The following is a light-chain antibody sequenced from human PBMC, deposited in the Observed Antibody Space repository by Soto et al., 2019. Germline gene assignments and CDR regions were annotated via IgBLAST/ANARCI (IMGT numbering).Light chain of an antibody. CDR2: DNG. CDR3: GTWDASLKSVV. CDR1: SSNIEKSF. J-gene: IGLJ2*01. Sequence: QSVLTQPPSVSAAPGQKVTISCSGSSSNIEKSFVSWYQQLPGTAPRLLIYDNGERSSGIPDRFSGSKSGTSATLGITGLQTGDEAGYYCGTWDASLKSVVFGGGTQLTVL. V-gene: IGLV1-51*01.